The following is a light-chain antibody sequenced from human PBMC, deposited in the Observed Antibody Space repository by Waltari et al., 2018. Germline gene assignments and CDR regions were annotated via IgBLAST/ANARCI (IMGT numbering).Light chain of an antibody. Sequence: EIVLTQSPGTLSLSLGERATVPCRASQSVSRALAWSQQKPGQAPRPLIYGASTRATGIPDRFSGSGSGTDFSLTISRLEPDDFAVYYCQHYLRLPVTFGQGTTVEI. V-gene: IGKV3-20*01. CDR3: QHYLRLPVT. CDR2: GAS. CDR1: QSVSRA. J-gene: IGKJ1*01.